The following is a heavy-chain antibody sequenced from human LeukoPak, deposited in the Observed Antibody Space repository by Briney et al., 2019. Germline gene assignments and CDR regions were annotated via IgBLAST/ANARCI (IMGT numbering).Heavy chain of an antibody. Sequence: SETLSLTCTVSGGSISSSSYYWGWIRQPPGKGLEWIGIIYYSGSTYYNPSLKSRITISVDTSKNQFSLKLNSVTAADTAVYYCARHMQLWLHTTGVFDYWGQGALVTVSS. J-gene: IGHJ4*02. CDR2: IYYSGST. CDR3: ARHMQLWLHTTGVFDY. D-gene: IGHD5-18*01. CDR1: GGSISSSSYY. V-gene: IGHV4-39*01.